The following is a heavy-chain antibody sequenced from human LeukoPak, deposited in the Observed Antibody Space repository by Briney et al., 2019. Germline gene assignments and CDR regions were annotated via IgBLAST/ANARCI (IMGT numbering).Heavy chain of an antibody. CDR2: IYHSGST. CDR1: GYSISSGYY. V-gene: IGHV4-38-2*02. CDR3: ARAPQRSYQHNWFDP. D-gene: IGHD2-21*01. Sequence: SETLSLTCTVSGYSISSGYYWGWIRQPPGKGLEWIGSIYHSGSTYYNPSLKSRVTISVDTSKNQFSLKLSSVTAADTAMYYCARAPQRSYQHNWFDPWGQGTLVTASS. J-gene: IGHJ5*02.